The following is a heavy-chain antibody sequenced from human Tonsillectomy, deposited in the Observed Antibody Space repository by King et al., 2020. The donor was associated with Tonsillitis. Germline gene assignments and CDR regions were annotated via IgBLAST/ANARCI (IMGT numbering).Heavy chain of an antibody. J-gene: IGHJ3*01. V-gene: IGHV3-30-3*01. CDR2: ISSDGDHK. D-gene: IGHD3-3*01. CDR1: GFTFSTYA. CDR3: ARLSSDYDCWSGEKNPGFDV. Sequence: VQLVESGGGVVQPGKSLRLSCAASGFTFSTYAMHWVRQAPGKGLEWVAVISSDGDHKYYADSVKGRFTISRDNSKSTLYVQMNSLRAEDTAVYYCARLSSDYDCWSGEKNPGFDVWGQGTMVTVSS.